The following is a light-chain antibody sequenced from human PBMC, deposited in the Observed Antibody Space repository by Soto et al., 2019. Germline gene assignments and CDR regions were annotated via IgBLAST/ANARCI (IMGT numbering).Light chain of an antibody. V-gene: IGKV3-15*01. J-gene: IGKJ1*01. CDR2: GAS. CDR1: QSVSNN. CDR3: QQYNNWPRT. Sequence: EIVMTQSPATLSVSPGERATRSCRASQSVSNNLVWYQQKPGQAPRLLIYGASTRATGIPARFSGSGSGTEFTLTISSLQSEDFAIYYCQQYNNWPRTFGQGTQVEIK.